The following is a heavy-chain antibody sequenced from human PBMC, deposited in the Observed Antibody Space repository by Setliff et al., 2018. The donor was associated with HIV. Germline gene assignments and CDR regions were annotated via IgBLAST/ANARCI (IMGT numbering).Heavy chain of an antibody. CDR2: IRYDGSNK. J-gene: IGHJ4*02. CDR1: AFIFSSYG. Sequence: GGSLRLSCEASAFIFSSYGMHWVRQAPGKGLEWIAFIRYDGSNKYYADSVKGRFTISRDNSKNTLYLEMTSLRAEDTAVYYCARDYYDSSGYYYALDYWGQGTLVTVSS. D-gene: IGHD3-22*01. CDR3: ARDYYDSSGYYYALDY. V-gene: IGHV3-30*02.